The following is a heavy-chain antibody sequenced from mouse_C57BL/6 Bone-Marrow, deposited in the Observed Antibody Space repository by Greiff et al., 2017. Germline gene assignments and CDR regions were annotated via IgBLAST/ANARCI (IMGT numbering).Heavy chain of an antibody. J-gene: IGHJ2*01. CDR2: IRNKANGYTT. D-gene: IGHD2-3*01. V-gene: IGHV7-3*01. CDR1: GFTFTDYY. CDR3: ARYNDGYFDY. Sequence: EVKLEESGGGLVQPGGSLSLSCAASGFTFTDYYMSWVRQPPGKALEWLGFIRNKANGYTTEYSASVKGRFTISRDNSQSILYLQMNALRAEDSATYYCARYNDGYFDYWGQGTTLTVSS.